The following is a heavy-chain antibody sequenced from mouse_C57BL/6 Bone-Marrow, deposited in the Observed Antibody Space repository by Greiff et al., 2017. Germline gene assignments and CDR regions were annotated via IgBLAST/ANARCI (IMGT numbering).Heavy chain of an antibody. CDR2: ISNGGGST. Sequence: EVKLVESGGGLVQPGGSLKLSCAASGFTFSDYYMYWVRQTPEKRLEWVAYISNGGGSTYYPDTVKGRFTISRDNAKNTLYLQMSRLKSEDTAMYYCASLLGLPFVDYWGQGTSVTVSS. CDR1: GFTFSDYY. J-gene: IGHJ4*01. V-gene: IGHV5-12*01. D-gene: IGHD2-4*01. CDR3: ASLLGLPFVDY.